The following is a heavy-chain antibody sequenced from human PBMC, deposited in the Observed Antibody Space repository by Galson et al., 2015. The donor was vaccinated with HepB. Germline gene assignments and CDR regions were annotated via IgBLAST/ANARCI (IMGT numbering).Heavy chain of an antibody. V-gene: IGHV1-69*13. D-gene: IGHD2-15*01. J-gene: IGHJ5*02. CDR3: ARELVVAATYWFDP. Sequence: SVKVSCKASGCTFSSYAISWVRQAPGQGLEWMGGIIPFIGTANYAQKFQGRVTITADGSTSTAYMELSSLRSDDTAVYYCARELVVAATYWFDPLGQGTLFAVSS. CDR1: GCTFSSYA. CDR2: IIPFIGTA.